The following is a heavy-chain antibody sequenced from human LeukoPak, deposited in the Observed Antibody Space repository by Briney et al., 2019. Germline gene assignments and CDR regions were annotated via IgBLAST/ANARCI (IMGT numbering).Heavy chain of an antibody. J-gene: IGHJ4*02. CDR3: AKDSGVRYVWGSYEFDY. Sequence: GRSLRLSCAASGFTFDDYAMHWVRQAPGKGLEWVSGISWNSGSISYADSVKGRFTISRDNAKNSLYLQMNSLRAEDTPLYYCAKDSGVRYVWGSYEFDYWGQGTLVTVSS. D-gene: IGHD3-16*01. CDR1: GFTFDDYA. V-gene: IGHV3-9*01. CDR2: ISWNSGSI.